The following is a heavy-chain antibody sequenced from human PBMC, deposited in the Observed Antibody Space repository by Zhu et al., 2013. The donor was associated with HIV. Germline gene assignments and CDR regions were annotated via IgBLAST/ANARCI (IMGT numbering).Heavy chain of an antibody. CDR2: INPNSGGT. D-gene: IGHD3-10*01. J-gene: IGHJ6*02. Sequence: QVQLVQSGAEVKKPGASVKVSCKASGYTFTGYHMHWVRQAPGQGLEWMGWINPNSGGTNYAHKFQGRVTMTRDTSINTGYMELSSLRSDDTAVYYCARWGGIWFGENLYGRDGLGPRDHGHRLL. CDR1: GYTFTGYH. CDR3: ARWGGIWFGENLYGRDG. V-gene: IGHV1-2*07.